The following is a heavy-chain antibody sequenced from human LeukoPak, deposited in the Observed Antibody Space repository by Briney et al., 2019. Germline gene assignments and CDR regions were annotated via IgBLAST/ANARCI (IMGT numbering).Heavy chain of an antibody. V-gene: IGHV3-7*01. Sequence: GGSLRLSCVASGFTFNRCWMNWVRQAPGKGLEWVAHINPDGRDTYYVDSVKGRFTISRDNAQNSMYLQMSSLRVEDTAVYYCTSWGDTTAEYFQRWGQGTLVTVSS. D-gene: IGHD2-21*02. J-gene: IGHJ1*01. CDR1: GFTFNRCW. CDR3: TSWGDTTAEYFQR. CDR2: INPDGRDT.